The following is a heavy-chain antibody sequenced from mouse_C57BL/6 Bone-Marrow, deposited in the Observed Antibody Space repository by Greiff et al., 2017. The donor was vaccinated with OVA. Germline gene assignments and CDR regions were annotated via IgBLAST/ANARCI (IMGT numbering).Heavy chain of an antibody. CDR3: ARGGATGTRWFAY. CDR2: ISYSGST. D-gene: IGHD4-1*01. V-gene: IGHV3-8*01. J-gene: IGHJ3*01. CDR1: GYSITSDY. Sequence: EVQGVESGPGLAKPSQTLSLTCSVTGYSITSDYWNWIRKFPGNKLEYMGYISYSGSTYYNPSLKSRISITRDTSKNQYYLQLNSVTTEDTATYYWARGGATGTRWFAYWGQGTLVTVSA.